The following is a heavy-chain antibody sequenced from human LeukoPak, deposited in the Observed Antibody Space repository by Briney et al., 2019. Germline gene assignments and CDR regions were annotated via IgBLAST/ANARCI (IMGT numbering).Heavy chain of an antibody. CDR3: ARGVRWGIVVVYSQFDP. J-gene: IGHJ5*02. Sequence: SETLSLTCAVYGGSFSGYYWSWIRQPPGKGLEWIGKINHSGSTNYNPSLESRVTISVDTSKNQFSLKLSSVTAADTAVYYCARGVRWGIVVVYSQFDPWGQGTLVTVSS. D-gene: IGHD2-2*01. CDR2: INHSGST. CDR1: GGSFSGYY. V-gene: IGHV4-34*01.